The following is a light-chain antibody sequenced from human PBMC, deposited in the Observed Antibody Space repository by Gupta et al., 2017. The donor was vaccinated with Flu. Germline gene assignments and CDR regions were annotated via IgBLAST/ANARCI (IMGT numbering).Light chain of an antibody. Sequence: SSSLTQDPTVSVALGQTVRITCQGENVRSNYVAWYQQKPRQAPLLVIYDKNNRPSGVPDRFSGSTSGNTASLTITGAQAEDEADYYCSSRDSGDDYRVFGGGTKLTVL. V-gene: IGLV3-19*01. J-gene: IGLJ3*02. CDR1: NVRSNY. CDR3: SSRDSGDDYRV. CDR2: DKN.